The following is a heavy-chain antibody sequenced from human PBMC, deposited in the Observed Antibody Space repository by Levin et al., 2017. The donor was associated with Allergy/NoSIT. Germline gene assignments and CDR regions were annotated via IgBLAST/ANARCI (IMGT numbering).Heavy chain of an antibody. V-gene: IGHV4-34*01. J-gene: IGHJ5*02. D-gene: IGHD3-10*01. CDR3: ARAIGYYYGSGSYWWFDP. Sequence: SETLSLTCAVYGGSFSGYYWSWIRQPPGKGLEWIGEINHSGSTNYNPSLKSRVTISVDTSKNQFSLKLSSVTAADTAVYYCARAIGYYYGSGSYWWFDPWGQGTLVTVSS. CDR1: GGSFSGYY. CDR2: INHSGST.